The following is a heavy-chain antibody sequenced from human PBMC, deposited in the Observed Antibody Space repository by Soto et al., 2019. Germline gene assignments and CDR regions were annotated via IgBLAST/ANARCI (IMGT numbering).Heavy chain of an antibody. CDR1: GGTFSSYA. D-gene: IGHD3-10*01. Sequence: SVKVSCKASGGTFSSYAISWVRQAPGQGLEWMGGIIPIFGTANYAQKFQGRVTITADESTSTAYMELSSLRSEDTAVYYCARDLTFAYGSGSYYYWGQGTLVTVSS. CDR2: IIPIFGTA. CDR3: ARDLTFAYGSGSYYY. V-gene: IGHV1-69*13. J-gene: IGHJ4*02.